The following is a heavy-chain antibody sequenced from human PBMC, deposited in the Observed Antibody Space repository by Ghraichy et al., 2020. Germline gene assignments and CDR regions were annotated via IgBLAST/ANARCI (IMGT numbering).Heavy chain of an antibody. Sequence: SETLSLTCTVSGGSITGYYWSWIRQPPGKGLEWIGYIFYSGGTNYNPSLKSRVTISVDTSKNQFSLKMTSMNAADTARYYCARGERLGLDYWGQGPLVTVSS. CDR3: ARGERLGLDY. CDR2: IFYSGGT. CDR1: GGSITGYY. V-gene: IGHV4-59*01. D-gene: IGHD3-3*01. J-gene: IGHJ4*02.